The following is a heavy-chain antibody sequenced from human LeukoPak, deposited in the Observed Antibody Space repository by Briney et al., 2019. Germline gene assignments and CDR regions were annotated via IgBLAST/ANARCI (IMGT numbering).Heavy chain of an antibody. CDR3: ARVIRELSRYYYGSGSYYYYMDV. J-gene: IGHJ6*03. V-gene: IGHV4-34*01. CDR2: INHSGST. CDR1: GGSFSGYY. Sequence: SETLSLTCDVYGGSFSGYYWSWIRQPPEKGLEWIGEINHSGSTNYNPSLKSRVTISVDTSKNQFSLKLSSVTAADTAVYYCARVIRELSRYYYGSGSYYYYMDVWGKGTTVTISS. D-gene: IGHD3-10*01.